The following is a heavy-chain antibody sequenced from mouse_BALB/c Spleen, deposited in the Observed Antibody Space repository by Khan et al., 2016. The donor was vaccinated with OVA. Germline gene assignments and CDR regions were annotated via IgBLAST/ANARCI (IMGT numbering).Heavy chain of an antibody. D-gene: IGHD2-14*01. CDR3: VRAYYRYDGYYAMDY. CDR1: GFSLSRYN. J-gene: IGHJ4*01. V-gene: IGHV2-6-4*01. CDR2: IWGGGGT. Sequence: VQLQESGPGLVAPSQSLSITCTVSGFSLSRYNIHWVRQPPGKGLEWLGMIWGGGGTDYNSTLKIRLSIIKDNSKSQVFLKMNSLQTDDTAMYFCVRAYYRYDGYYAMDYWGQGTSVTVSS.